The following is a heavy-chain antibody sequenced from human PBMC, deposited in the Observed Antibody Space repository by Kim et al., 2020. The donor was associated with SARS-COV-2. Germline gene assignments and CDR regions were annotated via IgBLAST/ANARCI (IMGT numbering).Heavy chain of an antibody. Sequence: YADSVKGRFPISRNNSKDTLYLQINTLRAEDTAVYYCAKDRYGSSRNFLDFWGQGTLVTVSS. D-gene: IGHD2-15*01. J-gene: IGHJ4*02. CDR3: AKDRYGSSRNFLDF. V-gene: IGHV3-23*01.